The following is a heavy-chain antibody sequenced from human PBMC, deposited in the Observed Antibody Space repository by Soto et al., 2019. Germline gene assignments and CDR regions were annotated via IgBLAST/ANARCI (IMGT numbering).Heavy chain of an antibody. CDR3: ARGELNTTNPDALAGREFDY. J-gene: IGHJ4*02. V-gene: IGHV1-69*01. CDR1: GGTFSSYA. D-gene: IGHD1-1*01. CDR2: IIPIFGTA. Sequence: QVQLVQSGAEVKKPGSSVKVSCKASGGTFSSYAISWVRQAPGQGLEWMGGIIPIFGTANYAQKFQGRVTITANESTSTAYMELSSLRSEDTAVYYCARGELNTTNPDALAGREFDYWGQGTLVTVSS.